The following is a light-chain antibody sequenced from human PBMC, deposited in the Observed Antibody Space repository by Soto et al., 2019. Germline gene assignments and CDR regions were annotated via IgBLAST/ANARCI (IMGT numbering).Light chain of an antibody. CDR2: DAS. J-gene: IGKJ5*01. CDR3: QQRSNWPPAIT. CDR1: QSVSSN. Sequence: EIVMTQSPVTLSVSPGERTTLSCRASQSVSSNLAWYQQRPGQAPRLLIYDASTRATGIPSRFSGSGSGTDFTLTLSSLEPEDFAVYYCQQRSNWPPAITFGQGTRLEI. V-gene: IGKV3-11*01.